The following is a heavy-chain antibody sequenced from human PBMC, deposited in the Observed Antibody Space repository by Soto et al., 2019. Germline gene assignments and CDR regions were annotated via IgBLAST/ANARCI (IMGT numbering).Heavy chain of an antibody. D-gene: IGHD3-16*01. CDR2: FDPEDGET. V-gene: IGHV1-24*01. J-gene: IGHJ5*02. CDR3: ATVLTYGYNWFDP. CDR1: GYTLTELS. Sequence: ASVKVSCKVSGYTLTELSMHWVRQAPGKGLGWMGGFDPEDGETIYAQKFQGRVTMTEDTSTDTAYMELSSLRSEDTAVYYCATVLTYGYNWFDPWGQGTLVTVSS.